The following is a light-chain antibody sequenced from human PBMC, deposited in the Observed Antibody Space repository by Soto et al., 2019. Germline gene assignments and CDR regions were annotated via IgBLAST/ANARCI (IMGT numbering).Light chain of an antibody. Sequence: EIVLTQSPGTLSLSPGEIATLSCSASQSVSSSYLAWYQQKPGQAPRLLIYGASSRATGIPDRFSGSGSGTDFTLTISRLEPEDIATYYCQQYDNLPPFTFGQGTRLEIK. V-gene: IGKV3-20*01. CDR2: GAS. J-gene: IGKJ5*01. CDR3: QQYDNLPPFT. CDR1: QSVSSSY.